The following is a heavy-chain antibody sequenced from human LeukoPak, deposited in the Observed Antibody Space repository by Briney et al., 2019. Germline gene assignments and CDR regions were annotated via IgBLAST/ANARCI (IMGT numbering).Heavy chain of an antibody. CDR1: GGSISSYY. J-gene: IGHJ3*02. D-gene: IGHD2-2*01. V-gene: IGHV4-59*08. CDR2: IYYSGST. Sequence: SETLSLTCTVSGGSISSYYWSWIRQPPGKGLEWIGYIYYSGSTNYNPSLKSRVTISVDTSKNQFSLKLNSVTAADTAVYYCARLRSTSHDAFDIWGQGTMVTVSS. CDR3: ARLRSTSHDAFDI.